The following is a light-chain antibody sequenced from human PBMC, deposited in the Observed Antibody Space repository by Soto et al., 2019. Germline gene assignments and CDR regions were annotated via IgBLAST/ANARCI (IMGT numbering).Light chain of an antibody. CDR3: CSYAGSYTV. J-gene: IGLJ2*01. CDR2: DVS. Sequence: QSALTQPRSVSGSPGQSVTISCTGTSSDVGGYNYVSWYQQHPGKAPKLMIYDVSKRPSGVPDRFSGSKSGNTASLTISGLQAEEEADYCCCSYAGSYTVFGGGTKLTVL. V-gene: IGLV2-11*01. CDR1: SSDVGGYNY.